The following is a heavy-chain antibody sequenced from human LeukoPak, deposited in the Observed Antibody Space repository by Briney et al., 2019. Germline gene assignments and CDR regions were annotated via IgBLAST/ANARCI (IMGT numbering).Heavy chain of an antibody. CDR2: INHSGRT. CDR3: ARSHYPSESDVGY. J-gene: IGHJ4*02. D-gene: IGHD3-10*01. V-gene: IGHV4-34*01. Sequence: SETLSLTCAVYGGSFSGYYWSWIRQPPGKGLEWIGEINHSGRTNYKASLKSRITILVDTSKNQFSLKVTGVTAADTAVYYCARSHYPSESDVGYWGQGTLVTVSS. CDR1: GGSFSGYY.